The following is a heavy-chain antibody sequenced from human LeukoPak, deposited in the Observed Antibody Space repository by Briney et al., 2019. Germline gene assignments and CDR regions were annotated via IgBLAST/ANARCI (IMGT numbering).Heavy chain of an antibody. Sequence: ASVKVSCKASGYSFSSYYMHWVRQAPGQGFEWLGRVDSKSGGTNYAQKFQGRVTMTRDTSISTVYMQLISLRSDDTAVYYCAREMNYDDYRTSDYWGQGTLVTASS. CDR1: GYSFSSYY. CDR2: VDSKSGGT. V-gene: IGHV1-2*02. CDR3: AREMNYDDYRTSDY. J-gene: IGHJ4*02. D-gene: IGHD4-17*01.